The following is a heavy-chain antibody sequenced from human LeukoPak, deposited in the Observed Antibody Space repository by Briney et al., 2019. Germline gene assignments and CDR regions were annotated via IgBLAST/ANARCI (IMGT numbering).Heavy chain of an antibody. J-gene: IGHJ4*02. CDR3: AKVDRNIVPAPGTDY. V-gene: IGHV3-23*01. Sequence: GGSLRLSCAASGFTFSSYAMSWVRQAPGKGLEWVSAISGSGGSTYYADSVKGRFTISRDDSKNTLYLQMNSLRAEDTAVYYRAKVDRNIVPAPGTDYWGQGTLVTVSS. CDR1: GFTFSSYA. D-gene: IGHD2-2*01. CDR2: ISGSGGST.